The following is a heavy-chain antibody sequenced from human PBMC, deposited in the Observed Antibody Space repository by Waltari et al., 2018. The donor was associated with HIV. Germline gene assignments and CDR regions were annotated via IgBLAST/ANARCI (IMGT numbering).Heavy chain of an antibody. V-gene: IGHV4-39*01. CDR2: IYYSGTT. D-gene: IGHD5-18*01. J-gene: IGHJ4*02. Sequence: QLQLQESGPRLVKPSETLSLTCTVSGGSISSSTYYWGWIRQPPGKGLEWIVSIYYSGTTYYNPSLKSRVTVSVDTSKNQFSLKLSSVTAADTAVYYCARHIGYSPDYFDYWGQGTLVTVSS. CDR1: GGSISSSTYY. CDR3: ARHIGYSPDYFDY.